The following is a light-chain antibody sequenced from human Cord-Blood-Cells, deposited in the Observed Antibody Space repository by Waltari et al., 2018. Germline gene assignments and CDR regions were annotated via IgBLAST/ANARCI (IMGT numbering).Light chain of an antibody. CDR2: PDS. Sequence: SHELTQPPSVSVSPGQTASITCSGEKLGEKTAGWYQQKPGQSPGRVIYPDSKRPSGIPERFSGSNSGNTATLTISGTQAMDEADYYCQAWDSSTAGKVVFGGGTKLTVL. CDR1: KLGEKT. CDR3: QAWDSSTAGKVV. V-gene: IGLV3-1*01. J-gene: IGLJ2*01.